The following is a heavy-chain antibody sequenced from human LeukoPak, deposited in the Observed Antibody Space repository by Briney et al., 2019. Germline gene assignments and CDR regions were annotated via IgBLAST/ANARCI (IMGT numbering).Heavy chain of an antibody. J-gene: IGHJ4*02. V-gene: IGHV4-4*07. CDR1: GGSISSYY. D-gene: IGHD5-12*01. Sequence: RSETLSLTCTVSGGSISSYYWSWLRQPAGKGLEWIGRIYTSGSTNYNPSLKSRVTMSVDTSKNQFSLKLSSVTAADTAVYYCAREGPIVAVDYWGQGTLVTVSS. CDR2: IYTSGST. CDR3: AREGPIVAVDY.